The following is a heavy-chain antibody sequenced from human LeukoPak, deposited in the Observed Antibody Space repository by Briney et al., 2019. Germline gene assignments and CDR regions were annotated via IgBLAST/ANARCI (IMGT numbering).Heavy chain of an antibody. D-gene: IGHD3-10*02. CDR2: IYTGGST. J-gene: IGHJ2*01. CDR3: ARDMLGFAYFDL. Sequence: PGGSPRLSCAASGFTVSSKYMNWVLQDPGKGLEWVSVIYTGGSTFYADSVKGRFTISRDNSKNTLYLQMNSLRAEDTAVYYCARDMLGFAYFDLWGRGTLVTVSS. CDR1: GFTVSSKY. V-gene: IGHV3-53*01.